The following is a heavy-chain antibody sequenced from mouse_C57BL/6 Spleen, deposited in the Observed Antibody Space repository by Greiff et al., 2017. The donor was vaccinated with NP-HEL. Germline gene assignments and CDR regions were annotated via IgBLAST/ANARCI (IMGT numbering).Heavy chain of an antibody. Sequence: QVHVKQSGAELVKPGASVKMSCKASGYTFTSYWITWVKQRPGQGLEWIGDIYPGSGSTNYNEKFNSKATLTVDTSSSTAYMQLSNLTSEDSAVYYCATPNWDVGYWGQVTTLTVSS. CDR3: ATPNWDVGY. V-gene: IGHV1-55*01. D-gene: IGHD4-1*01. J-gene: IGHJ2*01. CDR1: GYTFTSYW. CDR2: IYPGSGST.